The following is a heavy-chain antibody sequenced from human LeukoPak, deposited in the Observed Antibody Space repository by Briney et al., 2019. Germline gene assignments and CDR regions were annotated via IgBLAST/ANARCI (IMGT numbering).Heavy chain of an antibody. V-gene: IGHV4-31*03. Sequence: PSETLSLTCTVSGGSISSGGYYWSWFRQHPGKGLEWIGFIYYSGKSYYKPSLKSRVTISVDTSKNQFSLRLNSVTAADTAVYYCARDNEWFEIDYWGQGTLVTVSS. D-gene: IGHD3-10*01. CDR1: GGSISSGGYY. J-gene: IGHJ4*02. CDR3: ARDNEWFEIDY. CDR2: IYYSGKS.